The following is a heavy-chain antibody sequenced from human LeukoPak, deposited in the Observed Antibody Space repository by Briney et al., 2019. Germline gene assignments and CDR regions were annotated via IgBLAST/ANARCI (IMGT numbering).Heavy chain of an antibody. V-gene: IGHV1-69*13. J-gene: IGHJ4*02. CDR3: ARANSRGWGTRGYFDY. CDR2: IIPIFGTA. D-gene: IGHD3-16*01. Sequence: SVKVSCKASGGTFSSYAISWVRQAPGQGLEWMGGIIPIFGTANYAQKFQGRVTITADESTSTAYMELSSLRSEDTAVYYCARANSRGWGTRGYFDYWGQGTLVTVSS. CDR1: GGTFSSYA.